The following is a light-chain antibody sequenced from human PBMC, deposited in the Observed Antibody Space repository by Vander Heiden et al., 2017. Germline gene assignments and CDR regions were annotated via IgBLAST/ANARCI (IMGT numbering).Light chain of an antibody. Sequence: EIVMTQSPANLSVSPGERATVSCRASQSASINLAWYQQKPGQAPRLLIYGASTRATGIPARFSGSGSGTEFTLTISSLQSEDFAVYYGQQYNNWPRTFGQGTKVEIK. CDR1: QSASIN. CDR3: QQYNNWPRT. CDR2: GAS. V-gene: IGKV3-15*01. J-gene: IGKJ1*01.